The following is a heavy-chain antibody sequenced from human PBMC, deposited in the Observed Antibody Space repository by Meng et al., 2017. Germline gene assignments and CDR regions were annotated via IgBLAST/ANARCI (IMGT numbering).Heavy chain of an antibody. V-gene: IGHV1-3*01. Sequence: QVQLVAAGDVVKKPWVSVQVSFKASGYTFTSYAMHWVRQAPGKRLEWMGWINAGNGNTKYSQKFQGRVTITRDTSASTAYMELSSLRSEDTAVYYCAKNYYDSSGYRFDAFDIWGQGTMVTVSS. CDR2: INAGNGNT. D-gene: IGHD3-22*01. CDR1: GYTFTSYA. J-gene: IGHJ3*02. CDR3: AKNYYDSSGYRFDAFDI.